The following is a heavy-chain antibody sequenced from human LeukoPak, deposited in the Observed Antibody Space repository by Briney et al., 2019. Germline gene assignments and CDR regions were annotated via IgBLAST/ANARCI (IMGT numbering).Heavy chain of an antibody. J-gene: IGHJ5*02. V-gene: IGHV1-8*01. CDR2: MNPNSGNT. D-gene: IGHD3-3*01. CDR3: ATAIFGVVIFSP. Sequence: WASVKVSCKASGYTFTSYDINWVRQATGQGLEWMGWMNPNSGNTGYAQKFQDRVTMARNTSISTAYMELSSLRSEDTAVYYCATAIFGVVIFSPWGQGTLVTVSS. CDR1: GYTFTSYD.